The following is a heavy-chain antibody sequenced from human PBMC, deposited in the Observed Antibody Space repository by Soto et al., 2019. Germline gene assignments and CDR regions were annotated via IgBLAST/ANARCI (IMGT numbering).Heavy chain of an antibody. Sequence: GSLRLSCAASGFTVSSYYMSWVRQVPEKGLEWVSVIYSTGPTFYADSVRGRFTISRDNSKNTLCLQMNSLRVEDTAVYYCARAFGGSYEYWGQGTLVTVSS. CDR2: IYSTGPT. CDR1: GFTVSSYY. V-gene: IGHV3-53*01. D-gene: IGHD3-10*01. J-gene: IGHJ4*02. CDR3: ARAFGGSYEY.